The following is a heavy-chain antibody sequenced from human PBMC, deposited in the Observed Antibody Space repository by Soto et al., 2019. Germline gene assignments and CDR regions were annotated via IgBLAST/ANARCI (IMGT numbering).Heavy chain of an antibody. CDR3: ARGQSGCSGGSCYSLYGMDV. CDR2: IIPIFGTA. CDR1: GGTFSSYA. D-gene: IGHD2-15*01. Sequence: QVQLVQSGAEVKKPGSSVKVSCNASGGTFSSYAISWVRQAPGQGLEWMGGIIPIFGTANYAQKFQGRVTITADESTSKAYMELSSLRSEDTAVYYCARGQSGCSGGSCYSLYGMDVWGKGTTVTVSS. J-gene: IGHJ6*04. V-gene: IGHV1-69*01.